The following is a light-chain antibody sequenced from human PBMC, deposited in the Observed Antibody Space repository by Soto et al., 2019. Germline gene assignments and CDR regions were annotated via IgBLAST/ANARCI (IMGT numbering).Light chain of an antibody. Sequence: ELVLTQSPATLSLSPGERATLSCRASQSLSSYLAWYQQKPGQAPRLLIYDASNRATGIPARFSGSGSGTDFTLTISSLEPEDFAVYYCQQRSNWPPWTFGQGTKVDIK. CDR3: QQRSNWPPWT. CDR1: QSLSSY. J-gene: IGKJ1*01. V-gene: IGKV3-11*01. CDR2: DAS.